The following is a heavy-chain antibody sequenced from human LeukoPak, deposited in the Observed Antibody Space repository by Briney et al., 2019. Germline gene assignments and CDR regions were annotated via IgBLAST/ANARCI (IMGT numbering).Heavy chain of an antibody. CDR2: ICGSGGST. CDR3: AKDAPVIVVVPAANS. J-gene: IGHJ4*02. CDR1: GFTFNSYA. Sequence: GGSLRLSCAAFGFTFNSYAMSWVRQAPGKGLEWVSAICGSGGSTYYADSVKGRFTISRDNSKNTLYLQMNSLRAEDTAVYYCAKDAPVIVVVPAANSWGQGTLVTVSS. D-gene: IGHD2-2*01. V-gene: IGHV3-23*01.